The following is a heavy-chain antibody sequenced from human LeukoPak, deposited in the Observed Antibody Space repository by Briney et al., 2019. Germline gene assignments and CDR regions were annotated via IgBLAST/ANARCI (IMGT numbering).Heavy chain of an antibody. J-gene: IGHJ5*02. Sequence: SETLSFTCTVSGGSINSGDYYWRWIRQPPGKGLEWIAYMYYSGSTYYNPSLKSRVTMSADTSKNQLSLKLSSVTAADTAVYYCARPYYYDSRIDPWGQGTLVTVSS. CDR1: GGSINSGDYY. CDR2: MYYSGST. D-gene: IGHD3-22*01. V-gene: IGHV4-30-4*01. CDR3: ARPYYYDSRIDP.